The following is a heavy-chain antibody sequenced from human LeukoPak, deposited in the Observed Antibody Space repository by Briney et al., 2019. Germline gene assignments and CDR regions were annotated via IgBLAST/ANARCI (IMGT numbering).Heavy chain of an antibody. CDR3: ARVIKLRYHYDRGQLYYFDY. CDR1: GYTFTSYD. CDR2: MNPNSGNT. D-gene: IGHD3-22*01. Sequence: ASVKVSCKASGYTFTSYDINWVRQATGQGLEWMGWMNPNSGNTGYAQKFQGRVTMTRNTSISTAYMELSSLRSEDTAVYYCARVIKLRYHYDRGQLYYFDYWGQGTLVIVSS. V-gene: IGHV1-8*01. J-gene: IGHJ4*02.